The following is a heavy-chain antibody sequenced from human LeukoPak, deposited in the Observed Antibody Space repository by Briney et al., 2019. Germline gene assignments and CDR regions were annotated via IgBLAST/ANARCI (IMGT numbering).Heavy chain of an antibody. CDR1: GGSISSSGYY. D-gene: IGHD3-10*01. V-gene: IGHV4-39*02. Sequence: PSETLSLTCTVSGGSISSSGYYWGWIRQPPGKGLEWVGSVYYTGSTFYNPSLKSRVTTSVDTSKNHFSLNLSSVTAADTAVYYCARHRGRYYDSGSYHYFDYWGQGTLVTVSS. CDR3: ARHRGRYYDSGSYHYFDY. CDR2: VYYTGST. J-gene: IGHJ4*02.